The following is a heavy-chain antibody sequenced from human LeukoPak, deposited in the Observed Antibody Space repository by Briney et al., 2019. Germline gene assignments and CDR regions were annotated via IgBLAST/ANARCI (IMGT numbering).Heavy chain of an antibody. CDR3: ARAPRQIIWSRGVMDV. V-gene: IGHV4-34*01. CDR1: RGSFSGYY. CDR2: INHSGST. Sequence: PSETLSLTCDVYRGSFSGYYWSWIRQPPGKGLEWIGEINHSGSTNYNPSLKSRVTISVDTSKNQFSLKLSSVTAADTAVYYCARAPRQIIWSRGVMDVWGKGTTVTVSS. D-gene: IGHD3-10*01. J-gene: IGHJ6*04.